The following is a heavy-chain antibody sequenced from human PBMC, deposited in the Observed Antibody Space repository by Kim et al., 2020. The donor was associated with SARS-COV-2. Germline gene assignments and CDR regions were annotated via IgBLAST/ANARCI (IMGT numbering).Heavy chain of an antibody. CDR3: ARGGMVVVLPAAMCDY. D-gene: IGHD2-2*01. CDR1: GYTFTSYY. CDR2: INPSGGST. V-gene: IGHV1-46*01. Sequence: ASVKVSCKASGYTFTSYYMHWVRQAPGQGLEWMGIINPSGGSTNCAQKFQGRVTLTRDTSTSTVYMELNSLRSEDTAVYYCARGGMVVVLPAAMCDYWGQGTLVTVSS. J-gene: IGHJ4*02.